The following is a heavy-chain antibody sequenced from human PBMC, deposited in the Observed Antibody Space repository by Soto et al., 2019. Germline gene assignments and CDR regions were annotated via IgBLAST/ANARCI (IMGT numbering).Heavy chain of an antibody. J-gene: IGHJ4*02. Sequence: GGSLRLSCAASGFTFSSYAMHWVRQAPGKGLEWVAVISYDGSNKYYADSVKGRFTISRDNSKNTLYLQMNSQRAEDTAENYYARDPFGRVGRLAATSYFDYWGQGPLVTVSS. D-gene: IGHD2-15*01. CDR1: GFTFSSYA. V-gene: IGHV3-30-3*01. CDR2: ISYDGSNK. CDR3: ARDPFGRVGRLAATSYFDY.